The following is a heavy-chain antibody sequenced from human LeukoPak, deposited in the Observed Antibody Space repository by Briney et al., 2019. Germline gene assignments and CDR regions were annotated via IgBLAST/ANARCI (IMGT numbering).Heavy chain of an antibody. J-gene: IGHJ4*02. Sequence: QPGGSLRLSCAASGFTFSTYAMSWVRQAPGKGLEWVSSISNSGSSTYYADYVKGRFTISRDSSKNKVYLQMNSLRADDTAVYYCAKGSSPSRPYYFDNWGQGTLVTVSS. CDR1: GFTFSTYA. CDR3: AKGSSPSRPYYFDN. D-gene: IGHD3-10*01. V-gene: IGHV3-23*01. CDR2: ISNSGSST.